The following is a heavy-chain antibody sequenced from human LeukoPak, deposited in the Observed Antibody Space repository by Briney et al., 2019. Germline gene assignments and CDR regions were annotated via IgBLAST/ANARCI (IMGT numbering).Heavy chain of an antibody. V-gene: IGHV4-59*11. CDR1: GGSINVHY. CDR2: FYYSGTS. J-gene: IGHJ4*02. CDR3: ARVQRDIVVVPAALFDY. Sequence: SETLSLTCSVSGGSINVHYWSWIRQPPGKGLEWIGYFYYSGTSKYNPSIKSRVTMSGDTSKNQFSLKLTSVTAADTAVYYCARVQRDIVVVPAALFDYWGQGTLVTVSS. D-gene: IGHD2-2*01.